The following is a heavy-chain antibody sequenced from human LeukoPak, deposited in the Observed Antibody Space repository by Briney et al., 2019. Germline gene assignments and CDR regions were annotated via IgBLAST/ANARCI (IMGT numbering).Heavy chain of an antibody. CDR3: ARIPPSGGDSSGYGGFDY. J-gene: IGHJ4*02. CDR2: IYYSGST. CDR1: GGSISSYY. V-gene: IGHV4-59*12. Sequence: SETLSLTCTVSGGSISSYYWSWIRQPPGKGLEWIGYIYYSGSTNYNPSLKSRVTISVDTSKNQFSLKLSSVTAADTAVYYCARIPPSGGDSSGYGGFDYWGQGTLVTVSS. D-gene: IGHD3-22*01.